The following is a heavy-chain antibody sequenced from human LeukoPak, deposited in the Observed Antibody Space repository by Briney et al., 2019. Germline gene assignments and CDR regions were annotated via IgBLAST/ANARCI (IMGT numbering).Heavy chain of an antibody. D-gene: IGHD3-10*01. Sequence: PSETLSLTCTVSGGSIGNDGYYWNWLRQHPGRGLEWIAFIYYSGAASYNPSLKSRVTISVYTSTNQFSLKLTSVTAADTAVYFCARGRHYGFSGDSWGQGTLVTVSS. CDR2: IYYSGAA. V-gene: IGHV4-31*03. J-gene: IGHJ4*02. CDR1: GGSIGNDGYY. CDR3: ARGRHYGFSGDS.